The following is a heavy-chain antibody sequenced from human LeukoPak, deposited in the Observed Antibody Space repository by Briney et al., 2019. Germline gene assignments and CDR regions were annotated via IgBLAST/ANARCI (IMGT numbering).Heavy chain of an antibody. D-gene: IGHD3-10*01. CDR1: GGSISSYY. Sequence: SETLSLTCTVSGGSISSYYWSWIRQPPGKGLEWIGYIYYSGSTNYNPSLKSRVTISVDTSKNQFSLKLSSVTAADTAVYYCARDLKYYYGSGSYHHWYFDLWGCGTLVTVSS. CDR2: IYYSGST. J-gene: IGHJ2*01. CDR3: ARDLKYYYGSGSYHHWYFDL. V-gene: IGHV4-59*01.